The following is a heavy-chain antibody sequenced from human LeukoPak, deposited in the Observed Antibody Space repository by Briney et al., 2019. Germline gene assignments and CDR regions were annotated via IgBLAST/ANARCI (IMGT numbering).Heavy chain of an antibody. Sequence: ASMKVSCKASCYTLSEYGISWVRQAPGQGLEWVGWITTYNGNRKYAEKFQGRVTMTTDTSTSTYYMEMRSLRSDDTAIYYCARDCSNGVCFPLDYWGQGTQLTVST. CDR1: CYTLSEYG. CDR2: ITTYNGNR. CDR3: ARDCSNGVCFPLDY. D-gene: IGHD2-8*01. J-gene: IGHJ4*02. V-gene: IGHV1-18*01.